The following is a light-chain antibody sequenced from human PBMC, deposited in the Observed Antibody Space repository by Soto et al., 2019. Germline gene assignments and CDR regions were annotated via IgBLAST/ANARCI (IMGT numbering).Light chain of an antibody. CDR3: QQRQYWPPIT. Sequence: LIQSPATRHLAPGERATLSSRASQSVISYLAWYQQKPGQAPRPLIYDTSNRATGVPARFSGSGSGTDFTLTISSLEPEDCAIYYCQQRQYWPPITFSQGTRLEIK. V-gene: IGKV3-11*01. CDR1: QSVISY. CDR2: DTS. J-gene: IGKJ5*01.